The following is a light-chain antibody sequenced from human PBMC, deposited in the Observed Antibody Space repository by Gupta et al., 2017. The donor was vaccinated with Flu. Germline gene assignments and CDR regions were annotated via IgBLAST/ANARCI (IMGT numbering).Light chain of an antibody. CDR3: RSYTSSSTAV. CDR1: SSDVGGYNY. CDR2: EVS. Sequence: QSSLTQPASVSGSPGPPITISCPGSSSDVGGYNYVSWYQHHPGKTPQLILYEVSNRPSGVSNLFAGSKSGTTASLTISGLQAEDEADYYCRSYTSSSTAVFGGGTKLTVL. V-gene: IGLV2-14*01. J-gene: IGLJ2*01.